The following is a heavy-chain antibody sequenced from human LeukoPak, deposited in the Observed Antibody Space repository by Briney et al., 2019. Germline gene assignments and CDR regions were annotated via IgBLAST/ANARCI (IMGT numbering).Heavy chain of an antibody. CDR1: GGTFSSYT. CDR2: IIPILGIA. J-gene: IGHJ6*02. Sequence: SGKVSCKASGGTFSSYTISWVRQAPGQGLEWMGRIIPILGIANYAQKFQGRVTITADKSTSTAYMELSSLRSEDTAVFYCARGHQPPYYGMDVWGQGTTVTVSS. V-gene: IGHV1-69*02. CDR3: ARGHQPPYYGMDV.